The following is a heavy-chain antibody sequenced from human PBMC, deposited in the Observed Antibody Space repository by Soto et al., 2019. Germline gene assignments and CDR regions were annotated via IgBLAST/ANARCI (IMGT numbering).Heavy chain of an antibody. D-gene: IGHD3-9*01. CDR2: IYYSGST. Sequence: SETLSLTCTVSGGSISSSSYYWGWIRQPPGKGLEWIGSIYYSGSTYYNPSLKSRVTISVDTSKNQFSLKLSSVTAADTAVYYCARNLLTASNWFDPWGQGTLVTVSS. V-gene: IGHV4-39*01. CDR1: GGSISSSSYY. CDR3: ARNLLTASNWFDP. J-gene: IGHJ5*02.